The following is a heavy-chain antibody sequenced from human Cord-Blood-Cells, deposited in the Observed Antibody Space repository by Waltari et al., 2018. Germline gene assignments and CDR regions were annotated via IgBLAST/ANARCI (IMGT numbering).Heavy chain of an antibody. CDR3: ARAYYYGSGSYYYFDY. D-gene: IGHD3-10*01. CDR2: IYPGDSDT. V-gene: IGHV5-51*01. Sequence: EVQLVQSGAEVKKPGESLKISCKGSGYSFTSYWIGWVRQLPGKGLEWMGIIYPGDSDTRYSPSFQGQVTISADKSISTAYLQWSSLKASDTAMYYCARAYYYGSGSYYYFDYWGQGTLVTVSS. J-gene: IGHJ4*02. CDR1: GYSFTSYW.